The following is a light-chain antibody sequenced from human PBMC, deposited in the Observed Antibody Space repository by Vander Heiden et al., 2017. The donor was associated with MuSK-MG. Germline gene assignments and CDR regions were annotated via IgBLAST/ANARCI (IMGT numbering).Light chain of an antibody. V-gene: IGKV1-6*01. J-gene: IGKJ1*01. CDR1: QGIRND. Sequence: AIQMTQSPSSLSASVGDRVTITCRASQGIRNDLGWYQQNPGKAPKLLIFGASTLQSGVPSRFSGSGSGTDFTLTISSLQPEDFATYYCLQDYNYPLTFGQGTKVEFK. CDR3: LQDYNYPLT. CDR2: GAS.